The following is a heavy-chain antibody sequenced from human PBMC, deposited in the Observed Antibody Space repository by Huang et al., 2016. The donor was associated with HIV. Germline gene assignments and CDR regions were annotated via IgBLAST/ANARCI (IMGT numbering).Heavy chain of an antibody. J-gene: IGHJ4*02. D-gene: IGHD3-3*01. CDR2: IDPSGGST. V-gene: IGHV1-46*01. CDR3: ASPFSFGVALFY. CDR1: GYTFTNYY. Sequence: QVQLVQSGAEVKKPGASVKVSCKASGYTFTNYYMHWVRQAPGQGLEWMGIIDPSGGSTTYAQKFQGRVTMTRDTSARTFYLELRSLRSEDTAIYYCASPFSFGVALFYWGQGTLVTVSS.